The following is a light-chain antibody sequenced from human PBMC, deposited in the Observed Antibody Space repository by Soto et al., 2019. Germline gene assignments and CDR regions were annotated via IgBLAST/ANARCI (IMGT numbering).Light chain of an antibody. V-gene: IGKV1-5*03. Sequence: DIQMTQSPSTLSASVGDRVTVTCRASQDISRSLAWYQQKPGQAPKLLMYQASTLERGVPSRFSGSGSGTEFTLTISSLQPDDFATYYCQKYSSVITFGQGTRLEIK. J-gene: IGKJ5*01. CDR2: QAS. CDR3: QKYSSVIT. CDR1: QDISRS.